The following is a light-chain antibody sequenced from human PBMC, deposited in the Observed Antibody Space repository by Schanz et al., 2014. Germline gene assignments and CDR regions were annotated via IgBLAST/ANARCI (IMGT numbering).Light chain of an antibody. J-gene: IGLJ3*02. CDR3: GTWDGSLSGAV. CDR2: DNN. Sequence: QSVLTQPPSVSAAPGQKVTISCSGSSSNIGNNYVSWYQQLPGTAPKLVIYDNNKRPSGIPDRFSGSKSGTSATLDITGLQAGDEAHFYCGTWDGSLSGAVFGGGTKPPS. CDR1: SSNIGNNY. V-gene: IGLV1-51*01.